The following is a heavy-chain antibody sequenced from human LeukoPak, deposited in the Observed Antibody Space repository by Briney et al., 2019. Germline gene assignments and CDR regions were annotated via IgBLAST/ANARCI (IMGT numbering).Heavy chain of an antibody. D-gene: IGHD6-19*01. CDR2: ISSSSSYI. J-gene: IGHJ6*03. Sequence: GGSLRLSCAASGFTFSSYNMNWVRQAPGKGLEWVSSISSSSSYIYYADSVKGRFTISRDNAKNSLYLQMNSLRAEDTAVYYCAREGYSSGWYLNYYYYMDVWGKGTTVTVSS. V-gene: IGHV3-21*01. CDR3: AREGYSSGWYLNYYYYMDV. CDR1: GFTFSSYN.